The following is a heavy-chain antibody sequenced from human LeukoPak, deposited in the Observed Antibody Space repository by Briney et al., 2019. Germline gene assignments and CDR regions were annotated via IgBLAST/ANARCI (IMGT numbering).Heavy chain of an antibody. J-gene: IGHJ4*02. D-gene: IGHD5-24*01. CDR1: GSSISGSNNY. CDR3: ARHDEEDGHNAKTTDY. CDR2: IHSSGSTT. Sequence: SETLSLTCTVSGSSISGSNNYWGWVRQPPGKGLEWIGTIHSSGSTTYYSPSLKSRVTISVDTSKNQFSLKLSSVTAADTAVYYCARHDEEDGHNAKTTDYWGQGTLVTVSS. V-gene: IGHV4-39*01.